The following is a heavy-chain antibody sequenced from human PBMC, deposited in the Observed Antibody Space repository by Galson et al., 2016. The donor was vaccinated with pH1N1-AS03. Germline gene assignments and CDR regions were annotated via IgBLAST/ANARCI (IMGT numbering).Heavy chain of an antibody. CDR2: ISNSGNDK. CDR1: GFTFSNFG. J-gene: IGHJ5*02. Sequence: SLRLSCAASGFTFSNFGMHWVRQSPGKGLEWVAVISNSGNDKYYADSVKGRFTISRDNMKKSLYLQLNSLRAEDTGIYYCARDRGWNYGGLDLWGQGTLVTVSS. D-gene: IGHD1-7*01. CDR3: ARDRGWNYGGLDL. V-gene: IGHV3-30*03.